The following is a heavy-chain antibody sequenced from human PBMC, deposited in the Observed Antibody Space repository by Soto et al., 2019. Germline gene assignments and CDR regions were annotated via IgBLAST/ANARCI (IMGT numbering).Heavy chain of an antibody. Sequence: GGSLRLSCAASGFTFSSYWMSWVRQAPGKGLEWVANIKPDGTEKYYVDSVKGRFTISRDNAKNSLYLQMNSLRDEDTAVYYCARGFLTRPYYYAMDVWGQGTTVTVS. CDR2: IKPDGTEK. V-gene: IGHV3-7*02. D-gene: IGHD6-6*01. CDR3: ARGFLTRPYYYAMDV. CDR1: GFTFSSYW. J-gene: IGHJ6*02.